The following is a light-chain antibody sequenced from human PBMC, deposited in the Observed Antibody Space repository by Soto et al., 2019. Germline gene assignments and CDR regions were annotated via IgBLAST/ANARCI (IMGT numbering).Light chain of an antibody. CDR2: LNSDGSH. Sequence: QAVLTQSPSASASLGASVKLTCTLSSGHSSYAIAWHQQQPEKGPRYLMKLNSDGSHSKGDGIPDRFSGSSSGAERYLTISSLQSEDEADYYCQTWGTDVFGGGTQLTVL. J-gene: IGLJ2*01. V-gene: IGLV4-69*01. CDR3: QTWGTDV. CDR1: SGHSSYA.